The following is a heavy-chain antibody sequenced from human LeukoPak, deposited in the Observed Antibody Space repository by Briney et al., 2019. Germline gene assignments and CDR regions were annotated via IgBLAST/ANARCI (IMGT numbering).Heavy chain of an antibody. CDR2: IYYSGST. V-gene: IGHV4-39*01. Sequence: PSETLSLTCTVSGGSISSSSYYWGWIRQPPGKGLEWIGSIYYSGSTYYNPSLKSRVAISVDTSKNQFSLKLSSVTAADTAVYYCARQITSRYASWFDPWGQGTLVTVSS. D-gene: IGHD2-2*01. J-gene: IGHJ5*02. CDR3: ARQITSRYASWFDP. CDR1: GGSISSSSYY.